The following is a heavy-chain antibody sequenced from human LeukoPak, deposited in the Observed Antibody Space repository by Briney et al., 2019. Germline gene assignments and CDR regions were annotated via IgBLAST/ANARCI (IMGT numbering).Heavy chain of an antibody. Sequence: ASVKVSCKASGYTFTSYAMHWVRQAPGQSLEWMGWINAGNGDTEFSQKFQGRVTFTRDTSASTVYMDLSSLRSEDTAVYYCVRMIPVAGAFDYWGQGTLVTVSS. D-gene: IGHD6-19*01. J-gene: IGHJ4*02. CDR3: VRMIPVAGAFDY. V-gene: IGHV1-3*01. CDR2: INAGNGDT. CDR1: GYTFTSYA.